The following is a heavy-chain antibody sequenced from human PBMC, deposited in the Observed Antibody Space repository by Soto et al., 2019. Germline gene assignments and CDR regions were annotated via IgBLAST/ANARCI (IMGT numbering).Heavy chain of an antibody. CDR2: IIPIFGTA. CDR1: GGTFSSYA. D-gene: IGHD6-13*01. J-gene: IGHJ5*02. V-gene: IGHV1-69*01. CDR3: ARTTNRIAAARDWFDP. Sequence: QVQLVQSGAEVKKPGSSVKVSCKASGGTFSSYAISWVRQAPGQGLEWMGGIIPIFGTANYAQKFQGRVTITADESTSTAYTELSSLRSEDTAVYYCARTTNRIAAARDWFDPWGQGTLVTVSS.